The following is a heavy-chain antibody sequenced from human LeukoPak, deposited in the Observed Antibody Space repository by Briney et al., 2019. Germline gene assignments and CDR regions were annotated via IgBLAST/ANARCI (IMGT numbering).Heavy chain of an antibody. D-gene: IGHD1-14*01. J-gene: IGHJ6*02. CDR1: GFTFSSYG. CDR2: INSDGSSK. CDR3: ATGQGHGMDV. Sequence: GGSLRLSCAASGFTFSSYGMHWVRQAPGKGLVWVSRINSDGSSKSYADSVKGRFTISRDNAKNTLYLQMNSLRAEDTAVYYCATGQGHGMDVWGQGTTVTVSS. V-gene: IGHV3-74*01.